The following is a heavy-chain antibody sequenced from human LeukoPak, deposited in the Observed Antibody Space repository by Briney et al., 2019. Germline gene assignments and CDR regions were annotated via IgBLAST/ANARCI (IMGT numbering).Heavy chain of an antibody. CDR3: QSRFLEWLLDY. D-gene: IGHD3-3*01. V-gene: IGHV4-59*01. CDR1: GGSISSYY. J-gene: IGHJ4*02. Sequence: SETLSLTCTVSGGSISSYYWSWIRQPPGKGLEWIGYIYYSGSTNYNPSLKSRVTISVDTSKNQFSLKLSSVTAADTAIYYCQSRFLEWLLDYWGQGTLVTVSS. CDR2: IYYSGST.